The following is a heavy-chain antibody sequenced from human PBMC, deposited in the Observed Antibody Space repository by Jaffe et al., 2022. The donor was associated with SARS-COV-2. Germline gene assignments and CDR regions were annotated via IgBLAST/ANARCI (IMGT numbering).Heavy chain of an antibody. CDR2: ISSSGSTI. V-gene: IGHV3-11*01. CDR1: GFTFSDYY. D-gene: IGHD2-21*02. Sequence: QVQLVESGGGLVKPGGSLRLSCAASGFTFSDYYMSWIRQAPGKGLEWVSYISSSGSTIYYADSVKGRFTISRDNAKNSLYLQMNSLRAEDTAVYYCAREVICGGGGDCQPLGGMDVWGQGTTVTVSS. J-gene: IGHJ6*02. CDR3: AREVICGGGGDCQPLGGMDV.